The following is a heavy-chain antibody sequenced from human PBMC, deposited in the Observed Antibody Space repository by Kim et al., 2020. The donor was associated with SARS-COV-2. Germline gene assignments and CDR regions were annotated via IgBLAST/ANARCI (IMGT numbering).Heavy chain of an antibody. D-gene: IGHD3-10*01. V-gene: IGHV5-10-1*01. J-gene: IGHJ6*02. Sequence: SPSFQGHVTSSADKSISTAYLQWSSLKASDTAMYYCARHGVRGHYYGMDVWGQGTTVTVSS. CDR3: ARHGVRGHYYGMDV.